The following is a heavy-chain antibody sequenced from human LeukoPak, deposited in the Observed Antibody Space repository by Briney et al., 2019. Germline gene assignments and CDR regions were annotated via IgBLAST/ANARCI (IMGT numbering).Heavy chain of an antibody. Sequence: HSGGSLRLSCAASGFTFSSYAMSWVRQAPGKGLEWVSGISGSGGGTYNADSVKVRFTISRDNSKNTLYLQMNSLRAEDTAVYYCAKNGVNYWYFDLWGRGTLVTVSS. CDR1: GFTFSSYA. CDR2: ISGSGGGT. CDR3: AKNGVNYWYFDL. J-gene: IGHJ2*01. V-gene: IGHV3-23*01. D-gene: IGHD2-8*01.